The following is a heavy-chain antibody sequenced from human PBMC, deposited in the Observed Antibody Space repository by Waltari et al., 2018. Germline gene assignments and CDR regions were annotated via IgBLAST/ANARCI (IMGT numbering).Heavy chain of an antibody. D-gene: IGHD2-15*01. Sequence: QVQLVQSGAEVKKPGASVKVSCKVSGYTLTELSMHWVRQAPGKGIEWMGGFDPEDGETIYAQKFQGRVTMTEDTSTDTAYMELSSLRSEDTAVYYCATASVVVVAATYDYYYGMDVWGQGTTVTVSS. CDR1: GYTLTELS. V-gene: IGHV1-24*01. J-gene: IGHJ6*02. CDR3: ATASVVVVAATYDYYYGMDV. CDR2: FDPEDGET.